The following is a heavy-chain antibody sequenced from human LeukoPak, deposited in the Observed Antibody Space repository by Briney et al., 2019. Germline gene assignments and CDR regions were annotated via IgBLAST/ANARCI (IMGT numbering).Heavy chain of an antibody. J-gene: IGHJ4*02. CDR1: GGSFSGYY. V-gene: IGHV4-34*01. CDR3: ARGRTRGFDY. Sequence: SETLSLTCAVYGGSFSGYYCNWIRQPPGKGLEWIGEINHSGGTSYDPSLKSRVTISVDTSKNQFSLKLSSVTAADTAVYYCARGRTRGFDYWGQGTLVTVSS. CDR2: INHSGGT.